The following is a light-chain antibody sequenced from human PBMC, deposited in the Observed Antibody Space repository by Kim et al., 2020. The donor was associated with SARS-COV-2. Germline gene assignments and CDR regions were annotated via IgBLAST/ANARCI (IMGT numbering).Light chain of an antibody. Sequence: ELTQPPSASGTPGHRVTISRSGSDSNIGSNTVNWYHQLPGTAPKLLIYRNNQRPSGVSDRFSGSKSGTSASLAISGLQSEDEADYYCATWDDSLKGPVFGGGTQ. CDR1: DSNIGSNT. V-gene: IGLV1-44*01. CDR2: RNN. CDR3: ATWDDSLKGPV. J-gene: IGLJ2*01.